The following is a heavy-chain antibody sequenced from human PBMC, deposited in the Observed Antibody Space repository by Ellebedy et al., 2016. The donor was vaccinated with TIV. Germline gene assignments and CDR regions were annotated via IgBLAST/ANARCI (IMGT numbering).Heavy chain of an antibody. J-gene: IGHJ4*02. CDR1: GFIFGDYA. CDR3: TRAPRDVLGIMYFDY. CDR2: IRKKSYGGTT. D-gene: IGHD3-16*01. Sequence: GGSLRLXXTASGFIFGDYAINWFRQAPGKGLEWVGFIRKKSYGGTTEYAASVKGRFTISGDDSKNVAYLQMNSLKSEDTAVYYCTRAPRDVLGIMYFDYWGQGNLVTVSS. V-gene: IGHV3-49*03.